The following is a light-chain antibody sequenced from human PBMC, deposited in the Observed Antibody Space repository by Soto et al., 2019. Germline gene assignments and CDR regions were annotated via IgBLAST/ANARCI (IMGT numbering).Light chain of an antibody. J-gene: IGLJ1*01. CDR1: RRDVGNYKY. V-gene: IGLV2-14*01. Sequence: QSALTQPASVSGSPGQSILSSCIGTRRDVGNYKYASWYQQHPAKAPKPIIYKVSNRPSGVSNRFSGSKSGNTASLTISGLQAEDETDYYCFSYTSSGTYVFGTGTKLTV. CDR2: KVS. CDR3: FSYTSSGTYV.